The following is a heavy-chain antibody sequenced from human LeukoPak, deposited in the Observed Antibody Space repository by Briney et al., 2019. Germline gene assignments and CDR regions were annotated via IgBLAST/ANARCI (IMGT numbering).Heavy chain of an antibody. D-gene: IGHD3-3*01. CDR2: ISGSGGST. Sequence: GGSLRLSCAASGFTFSSYAMSWVRQAPGKGLEWVSAISGSGGSTYYADSVKGRFTISRDNPKNTLYLQMNSLRAEDTAVYYCAKDPSGGFWSGYYVDYWGQGTLVTVSS. J-gene: IGHJ4*02. CDR3: AKDPSGGFWSGYYVDY. V-gene: IGHV3-23*01. CDR1: GFTFSSYA.